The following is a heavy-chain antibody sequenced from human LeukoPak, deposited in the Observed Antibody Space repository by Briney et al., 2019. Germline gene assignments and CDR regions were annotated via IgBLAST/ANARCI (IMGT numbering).Heavy chain of an antibody. CDR1: GGSISSYY. Sequence: KPSETLSLTCTVSGGSISSYYWSWIRRPPGKGLEWIGYIYYSGSTNYNPSLKSRVTISVDTSKNQFSLKLSSVTAADTAVYYCARENFSLTIAASAFDIWGQGTMVTVSS. CDR3: ARENFSLTIAASAFDI. D-gene: IGHD6-13*01. V-gene: IGHV4-59*01. CDR2: IYYSGST. J-gene: IGHJ3*02.